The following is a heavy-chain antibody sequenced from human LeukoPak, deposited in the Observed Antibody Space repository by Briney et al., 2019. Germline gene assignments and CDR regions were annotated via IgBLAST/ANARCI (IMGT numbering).Heavy chain of an antibody. CDR3: AREAQWLVLGNDAFDI. CDR2: ISSSGSTI. V-gene: IGHV3-11*04. CDR1: GFTFSDYY. D-gene: IGHD6-19*01. Sequence: GGSLRLSCAASGFTFSDYYMSWIRQAPGKGLEWVSYISSSGSTIYYADSVKGRFTISRDNAKNSLYLQMNSLGAEDTAVYYCAREAQWLVLGNDAFDIWGQGTMVTVSS. J-gene: IGHJ3*02.